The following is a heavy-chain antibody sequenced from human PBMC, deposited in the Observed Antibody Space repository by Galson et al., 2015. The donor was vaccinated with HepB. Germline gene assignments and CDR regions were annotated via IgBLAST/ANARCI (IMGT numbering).Heavy chain of an antibody. V-gene: IGHV3-48*01. CDR2: ISSSSSTI. CDR1: GFTFSSYS. D-gene: IGHD4-17*01. CDR3: ASIGATVTTSYWYVDL. J-gene: IGHJ2*01. Sequence: SLRLSCAASGFTFSSYSMNWIRQAPGMGLKWVSYISSSSSTIYDADSEKGRITIPRDNAKNSLYLKMHSLRAEDTAVYYCASIGATVTTSYWYVDLWGRGTLVTVSS.